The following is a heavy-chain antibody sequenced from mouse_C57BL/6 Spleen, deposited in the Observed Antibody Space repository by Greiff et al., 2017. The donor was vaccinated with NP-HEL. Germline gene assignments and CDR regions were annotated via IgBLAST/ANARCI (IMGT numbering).Heavy chain of an antibody. Sequence: DVQLQESGPELVKPGASVKIPCKASGYTFTDYNMDWVKQSHGKSLEWIGDINPNNGGTIYNQKFKGKATLTVDKSSSTAYMELRSLTSEDTAVYYCARGPFITTVVGDYAMDYWGQGTSVTVSS. CDR1: GYTFTDYN. J-gene: IGHJ4*01. V-gene: IGHV1-18*01. CDR2: INPNNGGT. CDR3: ARGPFITTVVGDYAMDY. D-gene: IGHD1-1*01.